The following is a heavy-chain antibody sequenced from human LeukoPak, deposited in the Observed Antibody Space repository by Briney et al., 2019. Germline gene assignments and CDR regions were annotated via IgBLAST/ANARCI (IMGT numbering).Heavy chain of an antibody. J-gene: IGHJ5*02. CDR2: INHSGST. D-gene: IGHD2-8*01. Sequence: PSETLPLTCAVYGGSFSGYYWSWIRQPPGKGLEWIGEINHSGSTNYNPSLKSRVTISVDTSKNQFSLKLSSVTAADTAVYYCARGVCTNGVCYRNWFDAWGQGTLVTVSS. CDR1: GGSFSGYY. V-gene: IGHV4-34*01. CDR3: ARGVCTNGVCYRNWFDA.